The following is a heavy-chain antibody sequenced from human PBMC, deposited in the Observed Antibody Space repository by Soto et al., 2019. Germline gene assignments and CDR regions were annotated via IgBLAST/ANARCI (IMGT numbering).Heavy chain of an antibody. J-gene: IGHJ2*01. CDR3: ASRPMTTVTRYWYFDL. V-gene: IGHV4-34*01. CDR1: GGSFSGYY. D-gene: IGHD4-17*01. Sequence: QVQLQQWGAGLLKPSETLSLTCAVYGGSFSGYYWSWIRQPPGKGLEWIGETNHSGSTNYNPSLKSRLTRSVDTSQNQFSLKLSSVTAADTAVYYCASRPMTTVTRYWYFDLWGRGTLVTVSS. CDR2: TNHSGST.